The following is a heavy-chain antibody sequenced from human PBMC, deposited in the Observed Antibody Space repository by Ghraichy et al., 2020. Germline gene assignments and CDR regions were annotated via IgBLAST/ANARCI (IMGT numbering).Heavy chain of an antibody. CDR2: IYYCGST. V-gene: IGHV4-59*01. CDR3: ASGLGWELSPY. CDR1: GGSISSYY. J-gene: IGHJ4*02. D-gene: IGHD1-26*01. Sequence: SETLSLTCTVSGGSISSYYWSWIRQPPGTGLEWIGYIYYCGSTNYNPSLKSRVTISVDTSKKQFYLKLSSVTAAATAVYYCASGLGWELSPYWGQGTLVTVSS.